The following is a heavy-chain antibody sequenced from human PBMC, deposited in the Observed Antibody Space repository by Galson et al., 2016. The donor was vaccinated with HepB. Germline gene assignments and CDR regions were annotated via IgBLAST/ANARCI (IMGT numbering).Heavy chain of an antibody. CDR3: ARDRNPINWYFDL. CDR2: ISGYNGLR. Sequence: SVKVSCKASGYAFTRYGIPWVRQAPGQGLEWMGWISGYNGLRNYAQKFRGRVTMTTDTSTNVAYMELRSLRSDDTAVYYCARDRNPINWYFDLWGRGTLVTVSS. CDR1: GYAFTRYG. J-gene: IGHJ2*01. V-gene: IGHV1-18*04.